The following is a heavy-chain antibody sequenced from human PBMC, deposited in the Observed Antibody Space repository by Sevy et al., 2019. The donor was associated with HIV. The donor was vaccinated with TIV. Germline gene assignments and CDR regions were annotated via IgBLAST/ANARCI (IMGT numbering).Heavy chain of an antibody. CDR3: ARDSIVVVITLFDY. CDR2: ISAYNGNT. D-gene: IGHD3-22*01. Sequence: ASVKVSCNASGYTFTSYGISCVRQAPGQGLEWMGWISAYNGNTNYAQKLQGRVTMTTDTSTSTAYMELRSLRSDDTAVYYCARDSIVVVITLFDYWGQGTLVTVSS. J-gene: IGHJ4*02. V-gene: IGHV1-18*04. CDR1: GYTFTSYG.